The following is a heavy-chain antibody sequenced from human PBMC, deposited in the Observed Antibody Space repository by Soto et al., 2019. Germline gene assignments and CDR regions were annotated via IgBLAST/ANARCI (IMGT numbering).Heavy chain of an antibody. CDR1: GFTFSSYG. J-gene: IGHJ4*02. CDR3: AKDHLVRGIDY. Sequence: PGGSLRLSCAASGFTFSSYGMRWVRQAPGKGLEWVAVISYDGSNKYYADSVKGRFTISRDNSKNTLYLQMNSLRAEDTAVYYCAKDHLVRGIDYWGQGTLVTVSS. V-gene: IGHV3-30*18. D-gene: IGHD3-10*02. CDR2: ISYDGSNK.